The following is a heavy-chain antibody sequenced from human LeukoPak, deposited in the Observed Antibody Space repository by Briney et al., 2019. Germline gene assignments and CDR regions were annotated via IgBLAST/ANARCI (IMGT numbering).Heavy chain of an antibody. D-gene: IGHD1-14*01. J-gene: IGHJ3*02. V-gene: IGHV4-30-4*01. CDR3: ARDQGGTSDAFDI. CDR1: GGSISSGDYY. Sequence: PSQTLSLTCTVSGGSISSGDYYWSWIRQPPGKGLEWIGYIYYSGSTYYNPSLKSRVTISVDTSKNQFSLKLSSVTAADTAVYYCARDQGGTSDAFDIWGQGTMVTVSS. CDR2: IYYSGST.